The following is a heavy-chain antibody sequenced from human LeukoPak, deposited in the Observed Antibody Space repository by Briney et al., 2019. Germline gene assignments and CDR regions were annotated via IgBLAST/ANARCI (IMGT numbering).Heavy chain of an antibody. D-gene: IGHD2-21*02. Sequence: ASVKVSCKASGYTFTSYYMHWVRQAPGQGLEWMGIINPSGGSTSYAQKFQGRVTMTRDTSTSTVYMELSSLRSEDTAVYYCAREVHIVVVTAIRHFDYWGQGTLVTVSS. J-gene: IGHJ4*02. CDR3: AREVHIVVVTAIRHFDY. CDR1: GYTFTSYY. V-gene: IGHV1-46*01. CDR2: INPSGGST.